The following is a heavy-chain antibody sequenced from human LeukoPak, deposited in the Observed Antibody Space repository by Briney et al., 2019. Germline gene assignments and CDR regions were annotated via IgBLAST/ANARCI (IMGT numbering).Heavy chain of an antibody. V-gene: IGHV3-74*01. D-gene: IGHD3-16*01. CDR1: GFTFSSYW. J-gene: IGHJ4*01. CDR2: INSDGSST. Sequence: GGAPRLSCAASGFTFSSYWMHWGRQAPGEGLVWVSRINSDGSSTSYADSVKGRFTISRDNAKNMAYLQMNSLRDEDTAVYYCARDPFGGSSSWGQGTLVTVSS. CDR3: ARDPFGGSSS.